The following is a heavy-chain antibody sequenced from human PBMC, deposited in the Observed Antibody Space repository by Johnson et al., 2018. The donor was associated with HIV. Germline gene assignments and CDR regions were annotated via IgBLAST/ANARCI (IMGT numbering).Heavy chain of an antibody. CDR3: ARERASSAFDI. Sequence: QEKLVESGGGVVQPGRSLSLSCAAYAFTFCSYAMHWVRHAPGKGMAWVAVISYAGINKYYADTVTGRFTISSDNSKNTLYVQMNSPRAEDTAVYYCARERASSAFDIWGQGTMVTVSS. V-gene: IGHV3-30*04. CDR1: AFTFCSYA. J-gene: IGHJ3*02. CDR2: ISYAGINK.